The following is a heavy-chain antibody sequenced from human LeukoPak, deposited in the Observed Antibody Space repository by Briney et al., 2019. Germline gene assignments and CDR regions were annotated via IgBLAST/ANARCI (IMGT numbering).Heavy chain of an antibody. CDR3: AKDWGSGGWYNYFDP. Sequence: PGGSLRLSCAVSGFTISSHGMHWVRQAPGKGPEWVAMIAYHGNTEYYGDSVKGRLTISRDNSKNTLYLQMDSLRAGDTAVYHCAKDWGSGGWYNYFDPWGQGTLVTVSS. CDR1: GFTISSHG. J-gene: IGHJ5*02. D-gene: IGHD6-19*01. CDR2: IAYHGNTE. V-gene: IGHV3-30*18.